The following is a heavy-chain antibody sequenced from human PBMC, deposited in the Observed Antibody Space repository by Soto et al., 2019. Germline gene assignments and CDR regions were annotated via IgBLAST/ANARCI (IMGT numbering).Heavy chain of an antibody. D-gene: IGHD2-2*01. CDR1: GFTFSSYS. CDR3: ARDHFCSSTSCYYGLDV. Sequence: GGSLRLSCAASGFTFSSYSMNWVRQAPGKGLEWVSSISSSSSYIYYADSVKGRFTISRDNAKNSLYLQMNSLRAEDTAVYYCARDHFCSSTSCYYGLDVWGQGTTVNVSS. CDR2: ISSSSSYI. J-gene: IGHJ6*02. V-gene: IGHV3-21*01.